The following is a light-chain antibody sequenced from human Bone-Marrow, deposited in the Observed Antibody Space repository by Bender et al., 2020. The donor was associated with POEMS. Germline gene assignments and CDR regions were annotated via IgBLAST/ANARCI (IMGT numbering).Light chain of an antibody. J-gene: IGLJ2*01. CDR1: DSNFGGNN. CDR2: SNY. Sequence: QSVLIQPPSASGTPGQSVIISCSGTDSNFGGNNVNWYQHLPGTAPRLVVYSNYQRPSGVPARFSGSKSGTSASLAISDIQSEDEGDYYCRSYGHNNNLLFGGGTRLTVL. V-gene: IGLV1-44*01. CDR3: RSYGHNNNLL.